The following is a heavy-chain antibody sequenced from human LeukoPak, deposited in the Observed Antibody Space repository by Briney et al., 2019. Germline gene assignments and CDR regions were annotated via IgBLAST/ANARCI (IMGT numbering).Heavy chain of an antibody. J-gene: IGHJ4*02. CDR3: AKVGDYYGDYEGFDY. CDR1: GFTFSSYA. CDR2: ISGSGGST. D-gene: IGHD4-17*01. V-gene: IGHV3-23*01. Sequence: PGGSLRLSCAASGFTFSSYAMSWVRQAPGKGLEWVSAISGSGGSTYYADSVKGRFTISRDTSKNTLYLQMNSLRAEDTAVYYCAKVGDYYGDYEGFDYWGQGTLVTVSS.